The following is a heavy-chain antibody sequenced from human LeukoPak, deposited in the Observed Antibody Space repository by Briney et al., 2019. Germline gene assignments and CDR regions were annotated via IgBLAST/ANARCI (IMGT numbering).Heavy chain of an antibody. Sequence: GGSLRLSCAASGFTFSSYEMNWVRQAPGKGLAWVSYISSSGTTIYYADSVKGRFAISRDNAKNSLYLQMNSLRAEDTAVYYCARVNYDSSGYDDYWGQGTLVTVSS. D-gene: IGHD3-22*01. CDR3: ARVNYDSSGYDDY. CDR1: GFTFSSYE. CDR2: ISSSGTTI. J-gene: IGHJ4*02. V-gene: IGHV3-48*03.